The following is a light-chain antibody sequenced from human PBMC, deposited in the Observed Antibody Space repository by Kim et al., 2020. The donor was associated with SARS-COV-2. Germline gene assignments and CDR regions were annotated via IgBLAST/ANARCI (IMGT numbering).Light chain of an antibody. CDR3: SSYTSNTTEV. CDR1: RSDVGGYNS. J-gene: IGLJ2*01. V-gene: IGLV2-14*03. CDR2: DVS. Sequence: GRSITISCPRTRSDVGGYNSVSWYQHHPGTAPTLMIYDVSTRPSAISKRCFGSKSGNTASLTISELQDEDESDYYFSSYTSNTTEVFGGGTQLTVL.